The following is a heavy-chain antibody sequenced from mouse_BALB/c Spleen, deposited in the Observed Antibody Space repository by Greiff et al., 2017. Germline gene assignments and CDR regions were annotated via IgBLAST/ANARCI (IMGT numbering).Heavy chain of an antibody. CDR2: INPSNGGT. J-gene: IGHJ3*01. V-gene: IGHV1-53*01. Sequence: QVQLQQSGAELVKPGASVKLSCKASGYTFTSYYMYWVKQRPGQGLEWIGKINPSNGGTNFNEKFKSKATLTVDKSSSTAYMQLSSLTSEDSAVYYCGVGSDDAAWFAYWGQGTLVTVSA. CDR3: GVGSDDAAWFAY. CDR1: GYTFTSYY. D-gene: IGHD1-1*01.